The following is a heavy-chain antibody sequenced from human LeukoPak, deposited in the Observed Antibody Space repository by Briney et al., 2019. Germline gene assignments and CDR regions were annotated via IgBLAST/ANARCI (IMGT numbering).Heavy chain of an antibody. CDR2: ISSSSSPI. V-gene: IGHV3-48*04. J-gene: IGHJ6*03. Sequence: GGSLRLSCAASGFTFSSYTMNWVRQAPGKGLEWVSYISSSSSPIYYADSVKGRFTISRDNAKNSLYLQMNSLRAEDTAVYYCARDRGIIAARARGMDVWGKGTTVTVSS. D-gene: IGHD6-6*01. CDR1: GFTFSSYT. CDR3: ARDRGIIAARARGMDV.